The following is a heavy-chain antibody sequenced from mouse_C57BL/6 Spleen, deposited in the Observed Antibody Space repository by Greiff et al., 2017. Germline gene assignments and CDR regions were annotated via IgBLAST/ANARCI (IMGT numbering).Heavy chain of an antibody. CDR2: IHPNSGST. D-gene: IGHD1-1*01. Sequence: VQLQQPGAELVKPGASVKLSCKASGYTFTSYWMHWVKQRPGQGLEWIGMIHPNSGSTNYNEKFKSKATLTVDKSSSTAYMQLSSLTSEDSAVYYCARSGSNYYGSGVFAYWGQGTLVTVSA. V-gene: IGHV1-64*01. CDR3: ARSGSNYYGSGVFAY. CDR1: GYTFTSYW. J-gene: IGHJ3*01.